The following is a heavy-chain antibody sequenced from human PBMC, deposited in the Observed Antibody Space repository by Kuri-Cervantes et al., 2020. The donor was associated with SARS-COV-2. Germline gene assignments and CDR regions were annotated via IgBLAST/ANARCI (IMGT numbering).Heavy chain of an antibody. CDR2: INHSGST. CDR1: GESFSGYY. Sequence: SETLSLTCAVYGESFSGYYWSWIRQPPGKGLEWIGEINHSGSTNYNPSLKSRVTISVDTSKNQFSLKLSSVTAADTAVYYCARDQYYYYGMDVWGQGTMVTVSS. CDR3: ARDQYYYYGMDV. J-gene: IGHJ6*02. V-gene: IGHV4-34*01.